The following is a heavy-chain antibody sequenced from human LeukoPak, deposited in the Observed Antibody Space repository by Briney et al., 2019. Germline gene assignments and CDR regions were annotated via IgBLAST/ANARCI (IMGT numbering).Heavy chain of an antibody. J-gene: IGHJ3*02. Sequence: ASVKVSCKASGYTFTSYYMHWVRQAPGQGLEWMGIINPSGGSTSYAQKFQGRVTMTRDTSTSTVYMELSSLRSEDTAVYYCARDLQMNYYDSSGYYYHDAFDIRGQGTMVTVSS. CDR1: GYTFTSYY. D-gene: IGHD3-22*01. CDR3: ARDLQMNYYDSSGYYYHDAFDI. V-gene: IGHV1-46*01. CDR2: INPSGGST.